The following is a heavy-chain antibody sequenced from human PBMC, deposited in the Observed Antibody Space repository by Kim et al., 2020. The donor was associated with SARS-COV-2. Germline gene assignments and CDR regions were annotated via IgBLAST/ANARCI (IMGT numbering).Heavy chain of an antibody. J-gene: IGHJ4*02. V-gene: IGHV3-72*01. CDR1: GFTFSEHF. CDR2: VRRKANRYTT. Sequence: GGSLRLSCTASGFTFSEHFMDWVRQAPGKGPEWVGGVRRKANRYTTEYAESVKGRFTIARDDTKNSLLMRLSSLKTEDTAVYYCARGGLNGGKYLVDYWVPGTLVTVSS. CDR3: ARGGLNGGKYLVDY. D-gene: IGHD2-8*01.